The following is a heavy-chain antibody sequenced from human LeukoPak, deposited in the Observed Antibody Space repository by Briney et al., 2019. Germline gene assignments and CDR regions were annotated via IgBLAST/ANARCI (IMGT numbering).Heavy chain of an antibody. CDR3: ARPYATYYYYGMDV. Sequence: ASVKVSCKASGGTFSSYAISWVRQAPGQGLEWMGGIIPIFGTANYAQKFQGRVTITADESTSTAYMELSSLRSEDAAVYYCARPYATYYYYGMDVWGQGTTVTVSS. V-gene: IGHV1-69*13. CDR1: GGTFSSYA. J-gene: IGHJ6*02. CDR2: IIPIFGTA. D-gene: IGHD2-2*01.